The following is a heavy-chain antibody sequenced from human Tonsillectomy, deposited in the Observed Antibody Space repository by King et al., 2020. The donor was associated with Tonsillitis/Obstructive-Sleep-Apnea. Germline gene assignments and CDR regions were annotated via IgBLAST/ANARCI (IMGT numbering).Heavy chain of an antibody. V-gene: IGHV3-30*04. CDR1: GFTFSSYA. CDR3: AREGIYDSSGYADAFDI. J-gene: IGHJ3*02. CDR2: ISYDGSNK. Sequence: QLVQSGGGVVQPGRSLRLSCAASGFTFSSYAIHWVRQAPGKGLEWVAVISYDGSNKYYADSVKGRFTISRDNSKNTLDLQMNSLRVEDTAVYYCAREGIYDSSGYADAFDIWGQGTMVTVSS. D-gene: IGHD3-22*01.